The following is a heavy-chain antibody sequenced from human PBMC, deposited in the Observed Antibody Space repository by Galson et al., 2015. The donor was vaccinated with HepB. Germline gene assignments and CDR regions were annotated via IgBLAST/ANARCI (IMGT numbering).Heavy chain of an antibody. Sequence: SVKVSCKASGYTFTGYYMHWVRQAPGQGLEWMGRINPNSGGTNYAQKFQGRVTMTRDTSISTAYMELSRLRSDDTAVYYCARRMVQGVKHYYMDVWGKGTTVTVSS. V-gene: IGHV1-2*06. CDR1: GYTFTGYY. CDR2: INPNSGGT. CDR3: ARRMVQGVKHYYMDV. J-gene: IGHJ6*03. D-gene: IGHD3-10*01.